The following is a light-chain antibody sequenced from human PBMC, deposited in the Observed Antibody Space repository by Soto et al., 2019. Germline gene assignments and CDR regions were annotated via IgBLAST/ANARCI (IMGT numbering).Light chain of an antibody. V-gene: IGKV3-15*01. Sequence: EIVMTQSPATLSLSPGERATLSCWASQSVSNNLAWYQQKPGQAPRLLIYGASTRATGIPDRFSGSGSGTEFTLTISSMPSQDFAVYYCQQYNHWTPPYTFGQGTKLEIK. CDR3: QQYNHWTPPYT. J-gene: IGKJ2*01. CDR1: QSVSNN. CDR2: GAS.